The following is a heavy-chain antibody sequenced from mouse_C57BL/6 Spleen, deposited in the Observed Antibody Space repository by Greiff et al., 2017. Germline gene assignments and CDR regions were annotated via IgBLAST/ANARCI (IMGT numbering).Heavy chain of an antibody. V-gene: IGHV1-53*01. CDR2: INPSNGGT. CDR1: GYTFTSYW. J-gene: IGHJ2*01. CDR3: ARSASYYSNRYFDY. D-gene: IGHD2-5*01. Sequence: LQQPGTELVKPGASVKLSCKASGYTFTSYWMHWVKPRPGQGLEWIGNINPSNGGTNYNEKFKSKATLTVDKSSSTAYMQLSSLTSEDSAVYYCARSASYYSNRYFDYWGQGTTLTVSS.